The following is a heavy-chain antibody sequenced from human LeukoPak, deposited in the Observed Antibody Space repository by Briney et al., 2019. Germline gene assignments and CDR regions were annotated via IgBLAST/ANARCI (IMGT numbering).Heavy chain of an antibody. CDR2: ISSSSSYI. Sequence: GGSLRLSCAASGFTFSSYSMNWVRQAPGKGLEWVSSISSSSSYIYYADSVKGRFTISRDNAKNSLYLQMNSLRAEDTAVYYCARDMGSSWPHHAFNIWGQGTMVTVSS. CDR3: ARDMGSSWPHHAFNI. J-gene: IGHJ3*02. V-gene: IGHV3-21*01. CDR1: GFTFSSYS. D-gene: IGHD6-13*01.